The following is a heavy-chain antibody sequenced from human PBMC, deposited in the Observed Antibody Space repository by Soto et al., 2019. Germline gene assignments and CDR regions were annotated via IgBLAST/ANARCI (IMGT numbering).Heavy chain of an antibody. CDR3: ARSSTSANYFDY. J-gene: IGHJ4*02. D-gene: IGHD2-2*01. V-gene: IGHV4-31*03. CDR2: IYYSGST. CDR1: GGSISSGGYY. Sequence: QVQLQESGPGLVKPSQTLSLTCTVSGGSISSGGYYWSWIRQHPGKGLEWIGCIYYSGSTYYNPPLKSRVTISVDTSKNLFSPKLTSVTAADTAVYYCARSSTSANYFDYWGQGTLVTVSS.